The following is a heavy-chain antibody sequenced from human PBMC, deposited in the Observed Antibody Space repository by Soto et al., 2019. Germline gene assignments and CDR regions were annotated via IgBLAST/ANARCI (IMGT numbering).Heavy chain of an antibody. CDR1: GASLSDNY. D-gene: IGHD3-9*01. Sequence: ASETLSLTCAVYGASLSDNYYNWIRQSPGKGLEWIGEINHSGSNNYSPSLKSRVTMSLDTSKNQFSLKLTSVTAADTAVYYCARGGSNDWQVAFDIWGQGTMVTVSS. CDR3: ARGGSNDWQVAFDI. V-gene: IGHV4-34*01. CDR2: INHSGSN. J-gene: IGHJ3*02.